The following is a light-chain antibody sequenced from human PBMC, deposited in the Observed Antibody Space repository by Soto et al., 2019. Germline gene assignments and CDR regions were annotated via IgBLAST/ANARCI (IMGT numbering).Light chain of an antibody. V-gene: IGKV3-15*01. CDR3: QQYGSSPTWT. CDR1: ESISSN. Sequence: EIVMTQSPATLSVSPGERATLSCRASESISSNLAWYQQKPGQAPRLLMYDKSTRATGIPARFSGSGSGTEFTLTISRLEPEDFVVYYCQQYGSSPTWTFGQGTKVDIK. CDR2: DKS. J-gene: IGKJ1*01.